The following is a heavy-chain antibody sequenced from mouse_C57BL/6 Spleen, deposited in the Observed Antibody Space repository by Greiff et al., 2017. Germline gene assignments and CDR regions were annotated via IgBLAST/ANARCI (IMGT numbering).Heavy chain of an antibody. CDR1: GYSITSGYY. J-gene: IGHJ2*01. D-gene: IGHD2-4*01. CDR3: ARRGYDYDDY. V-gene: IGHV3-6*01. Sequence: EVKLQESGPGLVKPSQSLSLTCSVTGYSITSGYYWNWIRQFPGNKLEWMGYISYDGSNNYNPSLKNRISITRDTSKNQFFLKLNSVTTEDTATYYCARRGYDYDDYWGQGTTLTVSS. CDR2: ISYDGSN.